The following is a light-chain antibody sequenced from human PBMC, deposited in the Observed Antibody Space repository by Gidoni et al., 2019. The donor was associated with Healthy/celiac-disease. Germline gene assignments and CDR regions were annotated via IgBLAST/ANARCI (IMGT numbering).Light chain of an antibody. CDR3: QQYGSL. Sequence: EILLTPSPGTLSLSPGERATLACRASQSVSSSYLAWYQQKPGQAPRLLIYGASSRATGIPDRCSGSGSGTDFTLTISRLEPEDFAVYYCQQYGSLFGGGTKVEIK. CDR1: QSVSSSY. CDR2: GAS. J-gene: IGKJ4*02. V-gene: IGKV3-20*01.